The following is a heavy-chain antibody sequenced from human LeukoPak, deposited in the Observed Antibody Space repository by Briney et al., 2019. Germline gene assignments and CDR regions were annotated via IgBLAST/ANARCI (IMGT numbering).Heavy chain of an antibody. V-gene: IGHV3-30-3*01. CDR1: GFIFSSYT. J-gene: IGHJ4*02. CDR2: ISYDGNNK. CDR3: ARREVDY. Sequence: GGSLRLSCAASGFIFSSYTMHWVRQAPGKGLEWVAVISYDGNNKYYADSVKGRFTISRDNSKNTLYLQMNSLRAEDTAVYYCARREVDYWGQGTLVTVSS.